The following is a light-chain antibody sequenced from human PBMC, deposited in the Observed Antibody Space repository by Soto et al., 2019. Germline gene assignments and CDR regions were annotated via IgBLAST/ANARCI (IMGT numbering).Light chain of an antibody. CDR1: SSDVGGYNY. J-gene: IGLJ2*01. CDR2: EVS. V-gene: IGLV2-14*01. CDR3: SAYTSSRTPYVV. Sequence: QSALTQPASVSGSPGQSITISCTGTSSDVGGYNYVSWYQQHPGKAPKLVIYEVSNRPSGVSNRFSGSKSGNTASLTISGLQAEDDADYYCSAYTSSRTPYVVFGGGTKLTVL.